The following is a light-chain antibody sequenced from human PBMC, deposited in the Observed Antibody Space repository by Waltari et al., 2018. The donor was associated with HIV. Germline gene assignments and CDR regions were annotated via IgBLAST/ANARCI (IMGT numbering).Light chain of an antibody. Sequence: QSVLTQPPSASETPGQRVAISCSGSSSDIGSNAVNWYQQLPGTAPKLLIYSNNQRPSGVPDRFSCSKSGTSASLAISGLQSKDEADYYCAAWDDSLNGPHVVFGGGTKLTVL. V-gene: IGLV1-44*01. CDR2: SNN. CDR3: AAWDDSLNGPHVV. J-gene: IGLJ2*01. CDR1: SSDIGSNA.